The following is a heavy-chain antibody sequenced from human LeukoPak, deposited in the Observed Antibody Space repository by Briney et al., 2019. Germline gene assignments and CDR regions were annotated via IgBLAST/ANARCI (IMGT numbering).Heavy chain of an antibody. CDR1: GFTFSSYG. CDR2: ISRSGGTI. V-gene: IGHV3-48*03. Sequence: PGGSLRLSCAASGFTFSSYGMNWVRQAPGKGPEGISYISRSGGTIYYADSVKGRFTISRDKAKKSLYLQMNSLRAEDTAVYYCARPYDSSGYYYGYWGQGTLVTVSS. D-gene: IGHD3-22*01. CDR3: ARPYDSSGYYYGY. J-gene: IGHJ4*02.